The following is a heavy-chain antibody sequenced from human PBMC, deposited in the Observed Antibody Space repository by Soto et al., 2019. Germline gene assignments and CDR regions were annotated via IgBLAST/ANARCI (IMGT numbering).Heavy chain of an antibody. V-gene: IGHV1-18*01. Sequence: QVQLVQSGAEVKKPGASVKVSCKASGYTFTSYGISWVRQAPGQGLEWMGWISAYNGNTNYAQKLQVRVTMTTDTSTSTAYMELRSLRSDDTAVYYCARDRPARGRIVVVIADYWGQGTLVTVSS. CDR3: ARDRPARGRIVVVIADY. CDR1: GYTFTSYG. J-gene: IGHJ4*02. CDR2: ISAYNGNT. D-gene: IGHD3-22*01.